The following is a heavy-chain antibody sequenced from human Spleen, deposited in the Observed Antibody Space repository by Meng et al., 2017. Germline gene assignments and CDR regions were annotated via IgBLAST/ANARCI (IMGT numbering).Heavy chain of an antibody. CDR1: GGSFSDYY. Sequence: QVQRQEWDAGLFKPSETLPLTCVVAGGSFSDYYWSWIGQPPGKGLEWIEEINHSGSTNYNPSLESRATISVDTSQNNLSLKLSSVTAADSAVYYCARGPTTMAHDFDYWGQGTLVTVSS. V-gene: IGHV4-34*01. D-gene: IGHD4-11*01. J-gene: IGHJ4*02. CDR2: INHSGST. CDR3: ARGPTTMAHDFDY.